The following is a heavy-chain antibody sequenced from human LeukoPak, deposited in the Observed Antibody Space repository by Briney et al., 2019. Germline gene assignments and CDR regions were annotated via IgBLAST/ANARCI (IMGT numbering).Heavy chain of an antibody. CDR1: GGSVNIGSYY. J-gene: IGHJ4*02. V-gene: IGHV4-61*01. D-gene: IGHD6-19*01. CDR3: ARGIGQWLAFDY. CDR2: IYYSGST. Sequence: PSETLSLTCTVSGGSVNIGSYYWSWIRQPPGKGLEWIGHIYYSGSTNYNPSLKSRVTISVGTSKNQFSLKLNSVTAADTAVYYCARGIGQWLAFDYWGQGTPVTVSS.